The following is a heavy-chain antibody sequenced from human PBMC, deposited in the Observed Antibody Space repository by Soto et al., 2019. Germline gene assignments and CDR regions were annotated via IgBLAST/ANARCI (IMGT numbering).Heavy chain of an antibody. J-gene: IGHJ4*01. CDR2: ISQTETT. Sequence: AETLSLTCGVYVESFGGFYWSWCRQSPGKGLEWIGEISQTETTAYSPSLKSRVSISADTSKEQFSLTLTSVTAADTAVYYCVHSPNVAVDHWGHGTLVTVSS. CDR1: VESFGGFY. V-gene: IGHV4-34*01. D-gene: IGHD2-15*01. CDR3: VHSPNVAVDH.